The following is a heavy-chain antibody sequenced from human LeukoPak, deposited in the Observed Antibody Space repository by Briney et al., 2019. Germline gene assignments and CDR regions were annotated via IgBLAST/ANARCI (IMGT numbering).Heavy chain of an antibody. CDR2: SNYGGST. D-gene: IGHD3-10*01. V-gene: IGHV4-59*12. Sequence: PSETLSLTCTVSGGSISSSYWSWIRQPPRKGLEWIGYSNYGGSTAYNPSLKSRVTISLDTSKNQFSLRLTSVTAADTAVYYCARGTPHYYGSGSYYIRRFDPWGQGTLVTVSS. CDR1: GGSISSSY. J-gene: IGHJ5*02. CDR3: ARGTPHYYGSGSYYIRRFDP.